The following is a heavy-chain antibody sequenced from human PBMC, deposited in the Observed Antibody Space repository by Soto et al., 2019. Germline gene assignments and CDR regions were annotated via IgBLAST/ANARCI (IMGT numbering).Heavy chain of an antibody. V-gene: IGHV4-61*01. Sequence: PSETLSLTCTVSGGSVSSGNYYWSWIRQPPGKGLEWIGYISYSGSTNYNPSLKSRVTISADTSKNQFSLKLSSVTAADTAVYYCARRLRSMEVGWSPNYYYYEIDVWGQGTTVTVSS. CDR1: GGSVSSGNYY. CDR3: ARRLRSMEVGWSPNYYYYEIDV. D-gene: IGHD2-15*01. CDR2: ISYSGST. J-gene: IGHJ6*02.